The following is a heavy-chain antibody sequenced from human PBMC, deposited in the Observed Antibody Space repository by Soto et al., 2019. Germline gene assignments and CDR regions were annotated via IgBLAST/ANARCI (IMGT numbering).Heavy chain of an antibody. CDR3: ARQAID. CDR1: GGSISDYY. Sequence: QVQLQESGPGLVKPSEILSLTWTVSGGSISDYYWSWFRQAPGKGLDWIGYVYYSRSTNYNPSLQSRVTMSVDTSKNQFSLKLSSVTAADTAVYYCARQAIDWGQGTLVTVSS. CDR2: VYYSRST. J-gene: IGHJ4*02. V-gene: IGHV4-59*08.